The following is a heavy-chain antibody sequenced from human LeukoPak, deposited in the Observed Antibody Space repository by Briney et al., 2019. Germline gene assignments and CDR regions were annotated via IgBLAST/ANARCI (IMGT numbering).Heavy chain of an antibody. CDR2: IYSGGST. V-gene: IGHV3-66*01. Sequence: GGSLRLSCAASGFTVSSNYMSWVRQAPGKGLEWVSVIYSGGSTYYADSVKGRFTISRDNSKNTLYLQMNSLRAEDTAVYYCVNHYYYGSEYYWGQGTLVTVSS. D-gene: IGHD3-10*01. CDR3: VNHYYYGSEYY. J-gene: IGHJ4*02. CDR1: GFTVSSNY.